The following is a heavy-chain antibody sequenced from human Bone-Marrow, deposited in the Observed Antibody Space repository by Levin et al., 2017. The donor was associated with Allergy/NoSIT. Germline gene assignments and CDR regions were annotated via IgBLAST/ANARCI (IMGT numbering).Heavy chain of an antibody. J-gene: IGHJ4*02. CDR2: MSYDGRDQ. CDR3: ARQSYYYDSSGLDS. CDR1: GFVFSSYA. D-gene: IGHD3-22*01. V-gene: IGHV3-30*04. Sequence: GESLKISCAASGFVFSSYALHWVRQVPGKGLEWVAIMSYDGRDQHYADSVKGRFTISRDNSKNTLYLQMNNPRPEDTAVYYCARQSYYYDSSGLDSWGQGTLVTVSS.